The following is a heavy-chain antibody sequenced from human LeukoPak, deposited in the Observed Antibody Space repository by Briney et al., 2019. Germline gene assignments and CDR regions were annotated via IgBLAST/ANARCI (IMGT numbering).Heavy chain of an antibody. V-gene: IGHV4-34*01. CDR1: GGSFSGYY. CDR3: ARASDFDWSLD. D-gene: IGHD3-9*01. Sequence: PSETLSLNCAVYGGSFSGYYWSWIRQPPGKGLEWIGEINHSGSTNYNPSLKSRVTISVDTSKNQFSLKLSSVTAADTAVYYCARASDFDWSLDWGQGTLVTVSS. CDR2: INHSGST. J-gene: IGHJ4*02.